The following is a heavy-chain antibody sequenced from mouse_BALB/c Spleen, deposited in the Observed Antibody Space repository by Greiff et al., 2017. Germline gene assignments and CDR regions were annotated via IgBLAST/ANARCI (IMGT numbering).Heavy chain of an antibody. CDR3: ARLGRYYAMDY. V-gene: IGHV1-80*01. Sequence: QVQLQQSGAELVRPGSSVKISCKASGYAFSSYWMNWVKQRPGQGLEWIGQIYPGDGDTNYNGKFKGKATLTADKSSSTAYMQLSSLTSEDSAVYFGARLGRYYAMDYWGQGTSVTVSS. D-gene: IGHD4-1*01. J-gene: IGHJ4*01. CDR1: GYAFSSYW. CDR2: IYPGDGDT.